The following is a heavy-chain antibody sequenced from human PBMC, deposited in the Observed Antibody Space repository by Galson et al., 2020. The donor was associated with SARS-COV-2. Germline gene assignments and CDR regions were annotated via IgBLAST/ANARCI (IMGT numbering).Heavy chain of an antibody. J-gene: IGHJ4*02. CDR2: IYWDDDK. V-gene: IGHV2-5*02. CDR1: GFSLSTSGVG. CDR3: AHSRDAAIVSTYFDY. D-gene: IGHD2-2*01. Sequence: KMSGPTLVKPTQTLTLTCPFSGFSLSTSGVGVGWIRQPPGKALEWLALIYWDDDKRYSPSLKSRLTITKDTSKNQVVLTMTNMDPVDTATYYCAHSRDAAIVSTYFDYWGQGTLVTVSS.